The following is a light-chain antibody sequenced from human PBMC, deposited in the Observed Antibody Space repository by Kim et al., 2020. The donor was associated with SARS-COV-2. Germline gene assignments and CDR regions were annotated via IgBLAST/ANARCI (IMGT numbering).Light chain of an antibody. V-gene: IGKV3-11*01. CDR2: YAS. Sequence: LSPGERATLSCRASHSLSSYLAWYQQKPGQAPRLLIYYASNRATGIPARFSGSGSGTDFTLTISSLEPEDFAVYYCLQRSNWPFDFGQGTRLEIK. J-gene: IGKJ5*01. CDR3: LQRSNWPFD. CDR1: HSLSSY.